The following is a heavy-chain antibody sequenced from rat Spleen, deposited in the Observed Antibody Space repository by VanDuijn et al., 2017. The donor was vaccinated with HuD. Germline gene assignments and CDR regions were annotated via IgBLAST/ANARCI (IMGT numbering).Heavy chain of an antibody. CDR1: GLTFSNYG. CDR3: ATAKIATSTGGFDF. V-gene: IGHV5-19*01. J-gene: IGHJ1*01. Sequence: EVQLVESGGGIVQPGRSMKLSCVASGLTFSNYGMAWVRQAPKKGLEWVASISPSAAYTYYRDSVKGRFTLSRDNAKSTLYLQMDSLRSEDTATYFCATAKIATSTGGFDFWGPGTMVTVSS. CDR2: ISPSAAYT. D-gene: IGHD1-2*01.